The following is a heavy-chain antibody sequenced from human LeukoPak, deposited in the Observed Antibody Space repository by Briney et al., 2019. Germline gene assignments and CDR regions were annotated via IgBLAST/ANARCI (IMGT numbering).Heavy chain of an antibody. Sequence: TGGSLRLSCAVSGFTVSTNYMSWVRQPPGKGLEWVSVIYSGGSTYYADSVKGRFSISRDNSKNTLYLQMNNLRAEDTAVYYCASDRFGEPFDCWGQGTLVTVSS. V-gene: IGHV3-66*01. CDR1: GFTVSTNY. J-gene: IGHJ4*02. D-gene: IGHD3-10*01. CDR2: IYSGGST. CDR3: ASDRFGEPFDC.